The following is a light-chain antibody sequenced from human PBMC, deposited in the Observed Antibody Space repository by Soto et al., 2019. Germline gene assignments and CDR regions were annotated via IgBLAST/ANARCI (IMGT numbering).Light chain of an antibody. CDR1: QSVSSSY. J-gene: IGKJ4*01. Sequence: EIVLTQSPGTLSLSPGERATLSCRASQSVSSSYLAWYQQKPGQAPRLLIYGASSRATGIPDRFSGSESGTDFTLTISRLEPEHFAVYYCQQFGTAPTFGGGTKVEIK. CDR2: GAS. V-gene: IGKV3-20*01. CDR3: QQFGTAPT.